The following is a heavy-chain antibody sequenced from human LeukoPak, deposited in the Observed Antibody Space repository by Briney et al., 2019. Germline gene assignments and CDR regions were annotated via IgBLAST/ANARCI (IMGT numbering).Heavy chain of an antibody. Sequence: AAGSLRLSCAASGFTFSSYGMHWVRQAPGKGLEWVAVIWYDGGNKFYADSVKGRFTISRDNSKNTLYLQMNSLRAEDTAVYYCARQGDPEAPRYGSGSYYSHSYAVDVWGQGTTVTVSS. V-gene: IGHV3-33*01. D-gene: IGHD3-10*01. J-gene: IGHJ6*02. CDR2: IWYDGGNK. CDR1: GFTFSSYG. CDR3: ARQGDPEAPRYGSGSYYSHSYAVDV.